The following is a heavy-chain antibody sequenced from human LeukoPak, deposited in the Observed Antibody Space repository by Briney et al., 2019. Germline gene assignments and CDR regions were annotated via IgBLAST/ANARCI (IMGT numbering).Heavy chain of an antibody. CDR3: ARGRVNDFWSGYYPDYYYYGMDV. V-gene: IGHV1-8*02. J-gene: IGHJ6*02. Sequence: ASVKVSCKASGYTFTGYYMHWVRQAPGQGLEWMGWMNPNSGNTGYAQKFQGRVTMTRNTSISTAYMELSSLRSEDTAVYYCARGRVNDFWSGYYPDYYYYGMDVWGQGTTVTVSS. CDR2: MNPNSGNT. D-gene: IGHD3-3*01. CDR1: GYTFTGYY.